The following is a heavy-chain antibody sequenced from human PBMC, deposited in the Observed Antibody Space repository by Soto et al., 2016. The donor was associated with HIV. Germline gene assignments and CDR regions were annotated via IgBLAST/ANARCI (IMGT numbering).Heavy chain of an antibody. CDR1: DSPSVATG. D-gene: IGHD3-9*01. CDR3: ARGGEYYDVLTGY. Sequence: EVQLVESGGGLVQPGGSRRDSPVQPLDSPSVATGCTGSGQAPGKGLVWVSRINSDGSRTGYADSVKGRFTISRDNAKNTLYLQMNSLRAEDTAVYYCARGGEYYDVLTGYWGQGTLVTVSS. CDR2: INSDGSRT. V-gene: IGHV3-74*01. J-gene: IGHJ4*02.